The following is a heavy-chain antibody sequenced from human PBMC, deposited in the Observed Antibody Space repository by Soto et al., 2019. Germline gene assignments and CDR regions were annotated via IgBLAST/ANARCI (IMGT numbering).Heavy chain of an antibody. Sequence: PGGSLRLSCGASGFPFNTHGMAWVRQAPGKGLEWVSGISGGGDRTQYADGVEGRFTISRDNSKNTVDLQMTSLRAEDTATYYCAKTATYDYVWGDYRYFFDHWGQGTVVTVSS. D-gene: IGHD3-16*02. V-gene: IGHV3-23*01. CDR2: ISGGGDRT. CDR3: AKTATYDYVWGDYRYFFDH. CDR1: GFPFNTHG. J-gene: IGHJ4*02.